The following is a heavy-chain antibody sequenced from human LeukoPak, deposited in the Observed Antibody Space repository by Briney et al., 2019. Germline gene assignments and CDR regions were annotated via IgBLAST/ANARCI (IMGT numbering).Heavy chain of an antibody. J-gene: IGHJ4*02. Sequence: PGGSLRLSCAASGFIFDDYAMHWVRQAPGKGLEWVSGISWNSGSIGYADSVKGRFTISRDNAKNSLYLQMNSLRAEDTAVYYCARGELGVPDYWGQGTLVTVSS. D-gene: IGHD1-26*01. CDR2: ISWNSGSI. CDR3: ARGELGVPDY. CDR1: GFIFDDYA. V-gene: IGHV3-9*01.